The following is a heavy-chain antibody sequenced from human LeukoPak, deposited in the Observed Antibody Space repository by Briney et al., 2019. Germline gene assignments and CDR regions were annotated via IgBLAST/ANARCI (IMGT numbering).Heavy chain of an antibody. CDR1: GDSVSSNSAA. J-gene: IGHJ4*02. CDR3: ARAHNYGYGLDY. CDR2: TYYRSKWYN. D-gene: IGHD5-18*01. V-gene: IGHV6-1*01. Sequence: SQTLSLTCAISGDSVSSNSAAWNWIRQSPSRGLECLGRTYYRSKWYNDYAISVKSRIIIIPDTSKNQFSLQLNSVTPEDTAVYYCARAHNYGYGLDYWGQGTLVTVSS.